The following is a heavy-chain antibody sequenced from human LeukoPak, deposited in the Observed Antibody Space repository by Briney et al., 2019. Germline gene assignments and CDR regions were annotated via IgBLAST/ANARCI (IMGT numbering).Heavy chain of an antibody. J-gene: IGHJ4*01. Sequence: GGSLRLSCAVSGFTFSNYWMHWVRQAPGKGLVWVSRINNEESTITYADSVKGRFTVSRDNAKNTLYLQMNSLRDEDTAVYYCARGYSSNYRVDYCGHGTLVTVSS. CDR3: ARGYSSNYRVDY. CDR1: GFTFSNYW. D-gene: IGHD6-13*01. V-gene: IGHV3-74*03. CDR2: INNEESTI.